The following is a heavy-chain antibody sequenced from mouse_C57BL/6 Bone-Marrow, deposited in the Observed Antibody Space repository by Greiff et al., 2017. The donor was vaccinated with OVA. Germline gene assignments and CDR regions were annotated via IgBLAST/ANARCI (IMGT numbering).Heavy chain of an antibody. Sequence: EVQLQQSGAELVRPGASVKLSCTASGFDINDDYMHWVKQRPEQGLEWIGWIDPEDGDTDYASKFQGKATMTADTSSNTAYLQLRSLTSEDTAVYYCTTRGYVETYWGQGTTLTVSS. CDR3: TTRGYVETY. J-gene: IGHJ2*01. V-gene: IGHV14-4*01. D-gene: IGHD2-2*01. CDR1: GFDINDDY. CDR2: IDPEDGDT.